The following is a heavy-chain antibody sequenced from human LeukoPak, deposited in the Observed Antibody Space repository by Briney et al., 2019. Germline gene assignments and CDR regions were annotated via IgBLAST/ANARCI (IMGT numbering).Heavy chain of an antibody. CDR2: INGDGRNI. D-gene: IGHD2-21*01. CDR3: AKDGIPPRRSFDY. V-gene: IGHV3-74*01. J-gene: IGHJ4*02. Sequence: GGSLRLSCVASGFTFSSYWMHWVRQDPRKGLVWVSRINGDGRNINYADSVRGRFTISRDNAKNSLYLQMNSVRAEDMALYYCAKDGIPPRRSFDYWGQGTLVTVSS. CDR1: GFTFSSYW.